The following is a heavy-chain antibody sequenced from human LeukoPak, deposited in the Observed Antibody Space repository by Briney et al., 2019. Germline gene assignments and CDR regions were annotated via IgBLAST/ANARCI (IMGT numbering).Heavy chain of an antibody. V-gene: IGHV4-59*01. D-gene: IGHD6-19*01. CDR2: VSYSGNT. CDR3: ARGVVAATLFWFDP. CDR1: GGSMNTYY. J-gene: IGHJ5*02. Sequence: SETLSLTCVVSGGSMNTYYWSWIRQPPGKGLEWIGYVSYSGNTHYNPSLKSRVTISVDTSKNQFSLRLNSLTAADTAVYYCARGVVAATLFWFDPWGQGTLVTVSS.